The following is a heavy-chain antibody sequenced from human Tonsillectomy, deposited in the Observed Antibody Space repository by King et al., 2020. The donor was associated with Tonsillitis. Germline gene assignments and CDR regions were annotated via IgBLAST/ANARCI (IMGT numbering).Heavy chain of an antibody. CDR1: GGSISSSSCY. Sequence: QLQESGPGLVKPSETLALTCTVSGGSISSSSCYWGWIRQPPGKGVDWIGGIYDSGSTYYNPSLKSRVTISVDTSKNQFSLKLSSVTAADTAVYYCARTSSWLNGMDVWGQGTTVTVSS. D-gene: IGHD6-13*01. CDR3: ARTSSWLNGMDV. J-gene: IGHJ6*02. CDR2: IYDSGST. V-gene: IGHV4-39*01.